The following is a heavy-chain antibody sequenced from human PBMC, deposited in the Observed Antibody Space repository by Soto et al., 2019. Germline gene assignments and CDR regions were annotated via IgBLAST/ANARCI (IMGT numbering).Heavy chain of an antibody. CDR3: ARQRWFGDVFDS. D-gene: IGHD3-10*01. CDR2: IYSSGNT. CDR1: GASISSYY. V-gene: IGHV4-59*01. J-gene: IGHJ5*01. Sequence: QVQLQESGPGLVKPAETLSLTCTVSGASISSYYWTWIRQPPGKGLEWIGYIYSSGNTNYNPSLKSRVTISVDTSKNQFSLKLSSVTAADTAVYYCARQRWFGDVFDSWRQGTLVTVSS.